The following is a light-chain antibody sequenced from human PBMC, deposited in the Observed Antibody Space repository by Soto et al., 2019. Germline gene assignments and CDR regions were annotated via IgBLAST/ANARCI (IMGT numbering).Light chain of an antibody. CDR3: QQANSFPLT. CDR1: QGISNW. Sequence: DLQMTQSPSSVSASVGDRVSITCRASQGISNWLAWYQQKPGRAPKLLIYTGSSLQSGLPSRVSGTGSGTDFTLTISSLQPEDVATYYCQQANSFPLTFGGGTKVEIK. V-gene: IGKV1-12*01. J-gene: IGKJ4*01. CDR2: TGS.